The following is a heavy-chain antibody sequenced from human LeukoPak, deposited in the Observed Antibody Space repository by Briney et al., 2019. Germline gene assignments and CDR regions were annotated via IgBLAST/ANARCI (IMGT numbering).Heavy chain of an antibody. CDR2: IYPGDSDT. CDR1: GYSFTSYW. D-gene: IGHD5-12*01. V-gene: IGHV5-51*01. J-gene: IGHJ3*02. Sequence: GESLKISCKGSGYSFTSYWIAWVRPMPGKGLEWMGIIYPGDSDTRYSPSFQGQVTISADKSISTAYLLWSSLKASDTAMYYCARPVGSGYDLNAFDIWGQGTMVTVSS. CDR3: ARPVGSGYDLNAFDI.